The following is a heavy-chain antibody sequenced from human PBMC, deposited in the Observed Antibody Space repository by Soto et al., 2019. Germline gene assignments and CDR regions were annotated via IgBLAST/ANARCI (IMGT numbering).Heavy chain of an antibody. Sequence: QITLKESGPPLVKPTQTLTLTCTFSGFSLSTTGVGVGWIRQPPGKALECLALIYWDDDKRYSPSLKSRLISTKDPSKTHVVLTMTNMDPVDTATYYCAHRRGGYTGNDAHFDYWGQGTLVTVSA. D-gene: IGHD1-20*01. J-gene: IGHJ4*02. V-gene: IGHV2-5*02. CDR2: IYWDDDK. CDR1: GFSLSTTGVG. CDR3: AHRRGGYTGNDAHFDY.